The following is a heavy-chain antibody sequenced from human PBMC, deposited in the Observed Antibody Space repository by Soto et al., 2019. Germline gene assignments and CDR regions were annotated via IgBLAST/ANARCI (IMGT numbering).Heavy chain of an antibody. CDR1: GFTVSSNY. J-gene: IGHJ1*01. CDR3: ARGCSSTSCYFKH. V-gene: IGHV3-66*01. Sequence: PGGSLRLSCAASGFTVSSNYMSWVRQAPGKGLEWVSVIYSGGSTYYADSVKGRFTISRDNSKNTLYLQMNSLRAEDTAVYYCARGCSSTSCYFKHWGQGTLVTVSS. D-gene: IGHD2-2*01. CDR2: IYSGGST.